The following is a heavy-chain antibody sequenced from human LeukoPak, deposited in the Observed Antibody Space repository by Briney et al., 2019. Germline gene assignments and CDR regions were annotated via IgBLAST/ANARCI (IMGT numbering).Heavy chain of an antibody. V-gene: IGHV3-74*01. CDR3: AREMTYYYDSSGSLFFDY. Sequence: GGTLRLSCAASGFTFSSYWMHCVRQAPGKGLGWVSRINSDGSSTSYADSVKGRFTISRDNAKNMLYLQMNSLRAEDTAVYYCAREMTYYYDSSGSLFFDYWGQGTLVTVSS. J-gene: IGHJ4*02. CDR1: GFTFSSYW. D-gene: IGHD3-22*01. CDR2: INSDGSST.